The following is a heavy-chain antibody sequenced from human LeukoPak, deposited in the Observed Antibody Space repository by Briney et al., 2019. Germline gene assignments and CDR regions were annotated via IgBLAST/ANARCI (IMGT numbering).Heavy chain of an antibody. J-gene: IGHJ6*03. D-gene: IGHD2-15*01. Sequence: PGGSLRLSCAASGFTFSSYAMSWVRQAPGKGLEWVSGISGSGGSTYYADSVKGRFTISRDSSKTTLYLQMNSLRAEDTAVYYCARRGSNCSGGSCYPATGYYYMDVWGKGTTVTVSS. CDR2: ISGSGGST. CDR3: ARRGSNCSGGSCYPATGYYYMDV. CDR1: GFTFSSYA. V-gene: IGHV3-23*01.